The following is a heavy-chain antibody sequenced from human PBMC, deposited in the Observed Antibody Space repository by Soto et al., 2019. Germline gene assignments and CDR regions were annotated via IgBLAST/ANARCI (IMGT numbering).Heavy chain of an antibody. CDR2: IYYSGST. CDR3: ATSDARY. Sequence: SETLSLTCTVSGGSISSYYWSWIRQPPGKGLEWIGYIYYSGSTNYNPSLKSRLTISVDTSKNQFSLQLASVTAADTAAYYCATSDARYWGQGTLVTVSS. CDR1: GGSISSYY. J-gene: IGHJ4*02. V-gene: IGHV4-59*01. D-gene: IGHD2-2*01.